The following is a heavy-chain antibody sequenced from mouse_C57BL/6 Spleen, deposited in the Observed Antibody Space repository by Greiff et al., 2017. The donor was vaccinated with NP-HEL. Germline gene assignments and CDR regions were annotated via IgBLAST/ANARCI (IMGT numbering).Heavy chain of an antibody. CDR2: IYPGDGDT. CDR1: GYAFSSYW. J-gene: IGHJ3*01. Sequence: QVQLQLSGAELVKPGASVKISCKASGYAFSSYWMNWVKQRPGKGLEWIGQIYPGDGDTNYNGKFKGKATLTADKSSSTAYMQLSSLTSEDSAVYFCARGGYDGYPWFAYWGQGTLVTVSA. D-gene: IGHD2-3*01. V-gene: IGHV1-80*01. CDR3: ARGGYDGYPWFAY.